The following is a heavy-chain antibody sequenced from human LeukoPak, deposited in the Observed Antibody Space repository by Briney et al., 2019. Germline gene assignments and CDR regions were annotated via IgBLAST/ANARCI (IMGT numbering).Heavy chain of an antibody. Sequence: GASVKVSCKASVYTFTGYYMHWVRQAPGQGLEWMGRINPNSGGTNYAQKFQGRVTMTRDTSISTAYMELSRLRSDDTAVYYCAKNSYSGYDLRGPWGQGTLVTVSS. CDR2: INPNSGGT. CDR3: AKNSYSGYDLRGP. D-gene: IGHD5-12*01. CDR1: VYTFTGYY. V-gene: IGHV1-2*06. J-gene: IGHJ5*02.